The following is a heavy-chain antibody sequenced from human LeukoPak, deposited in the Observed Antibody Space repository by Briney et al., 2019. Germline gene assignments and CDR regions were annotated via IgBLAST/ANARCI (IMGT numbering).Heavy chain of an antibody. CDR3: AREHREQWLAIIEYYYYYGMDV. V-gene: IGHV3-7*03. J-gene: IGHJ6*02. CDR2: IKQDGSEK. CDR1: GFTFSSYW. Sequence: PGGSLRLSCAASGFTFSSYWMSWVRQAPGKGLEWVANIKQDGSEKYYVDSVKGRFTISRDNAKNSLYLQMNSLRAEDTAVYYCAREHREQWLAIIEYYYYYGMDVWGQGTTVTVSS. D-gene: IGHD6-19*01.